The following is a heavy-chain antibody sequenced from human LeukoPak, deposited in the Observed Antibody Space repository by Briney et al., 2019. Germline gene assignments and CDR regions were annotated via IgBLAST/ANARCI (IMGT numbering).Heavy chain of an antibody. CDR1: GGSISSYY. Sequence: SETLSLTCTVSGGSISSYYWSWIRQPPGKGLEWIGNIYYSGSPNYNPSLKSRVTISVDTSKNQFSLKLSSVTAADTAVYYCARGFETSHRYTFYFWGQGTLVTVSS. CDR2: IYYSGSP. V-gene: IGHV4-59*01. D-gene: IGHD3-16*02. CDR3: ARGFETSHRYTFYF. J-gene: IGHJ4*02.